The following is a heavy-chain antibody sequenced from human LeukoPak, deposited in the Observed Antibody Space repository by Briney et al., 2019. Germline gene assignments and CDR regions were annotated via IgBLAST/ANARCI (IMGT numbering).Heavy chain of an antibody. Sequence: GGSLRLSCVASGSTFSNYAMSWVRQAPEKGLDWVSVISGSAHKIRYADSVKGRFTISRDNSENTVYLQMNNLRAEDTALYYCAGRVTGYSSGYVYGGRGTLVTVSS. CDR3: AGRVTGYSSGYVY. CDR2: ISGSAHKI. J-gene: IGHJ4*02. D-gene: IGHD5-18*01. CDR1: GSTFSNYA. V-gene: IGHV3-23*01.